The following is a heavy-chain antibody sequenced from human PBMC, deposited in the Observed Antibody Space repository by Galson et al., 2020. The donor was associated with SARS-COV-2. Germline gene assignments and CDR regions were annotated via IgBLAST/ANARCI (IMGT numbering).Heavy chain of an antibody. CDR3: ARDKAGSSSWYRTYYYYGMDV. V-gene: IGHV3-66*01. Sequence: GGSLRLSCAASGFTVSSNYMSWVRQAPGKGLEWVSVIYSGGSTYYADSVKGRFTISRDNSKNTLYLQMNSLRAEDTAVYYCARDKAGSSSWYRTYYYYGMDVWGQGTTVTVSS. CDR2: IYSGGST. CDR1: GFTVSSNY. D-gene: IGHD6-13*01. J-gene: IGHJ6*02.